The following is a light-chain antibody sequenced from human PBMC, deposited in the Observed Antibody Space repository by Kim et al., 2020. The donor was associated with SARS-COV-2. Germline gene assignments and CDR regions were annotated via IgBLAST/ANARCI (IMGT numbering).Light chain of an antibody. Sequence: RDTISGTGSNSDSWAGYDVHWYQQLPGTAPRLLIYGNRNRPSGVPDRFSASKSGTSASLAITGLQAEDEADYCCQSYDSSLSGPVFGTGTKVTVL. CDR1: NSDSWAGYD. CDR3: QSYDSSLSGPV. CDR2: GNR. V-gene: IGLV1-40*01. J-gene: IGLJ1*01.